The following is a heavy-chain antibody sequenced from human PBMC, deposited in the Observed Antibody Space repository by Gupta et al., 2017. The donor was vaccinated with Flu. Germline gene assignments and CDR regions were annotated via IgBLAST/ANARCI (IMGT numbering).Heavy chain of an antibody. V-gene: IGHV4-61*08. CDR2: IYYSGST. CDR1: SVSRAGYF. CDR3: ARVVGGNHFDY. Sequence: SVSRAGYFWSWLRQPPGKELEWMGYIYYSGSTNYSPSLKSRVTISVDTSKNQFSLKLTSVTAADTAVYYCARVVGGNHFDYWGQGTLVSVSS. J-gene: IGHJ4*02.